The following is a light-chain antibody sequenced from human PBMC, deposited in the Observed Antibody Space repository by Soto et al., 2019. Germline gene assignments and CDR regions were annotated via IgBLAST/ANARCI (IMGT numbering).Light chain of an antibody. J-gene: IGKJ5*01. V-gene: IGKV1-33*01. CDR1: QDISNY. CDR2: DAS. CDR3: QQFDNVPIT. Sequence: DIQMTQSPSSLSASVGDRVTITCQASQDISNYLNWYQQKPGKAPKLLIYDASNLKTGVPSRFSGSGSGTDFTFTISSLQPEDIATYYCQQFDNVPITFGQGTLLEI.